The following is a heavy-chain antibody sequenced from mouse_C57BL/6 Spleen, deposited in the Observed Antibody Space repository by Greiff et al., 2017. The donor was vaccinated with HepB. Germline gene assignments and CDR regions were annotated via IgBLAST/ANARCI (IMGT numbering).Heavy chain of an antibody. CDR1: GYTFTSYW. CDR2: IDPSDSYT. D-gene: IGHD3-2*02. CDR3: ARWTAQATFAY. Sequence: QVQLKQPGAELVMPGASVKLSCKASGYTFTSYWMHWVKQRPGQGLEWIGEIDPSDSYTNYNQKFKGKSTLTVDKSSSTAYMQLSSLTSEDSAVYYCARWTAQATFAYWGQGTLVTVSA. J-gene: IGHJ3*01. V-gene: IGHV1-69*01.